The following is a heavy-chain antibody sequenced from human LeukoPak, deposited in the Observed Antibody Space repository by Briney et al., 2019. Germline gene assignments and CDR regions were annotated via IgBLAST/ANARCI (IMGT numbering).Heavy chain of an antibody. Sequence: SVKVSCKASGGTFSSYAISWVRQAPGQGLEWMGGIIPIFGTANYAQKFQGRVTITADKSTSTAYMELSSLRSEDTAVYYCARDQGGGRWLPQARALRYWGQGTLVTVSS. D-gene: IGHD5-24*01. J-gene: IGHJ4*02. V-gene: IGHV1-69*06. CDR1: GGTFSSYA. CDR2: IIPIFGTA. CDR3: ARDQGGGRWLPQARALRY.